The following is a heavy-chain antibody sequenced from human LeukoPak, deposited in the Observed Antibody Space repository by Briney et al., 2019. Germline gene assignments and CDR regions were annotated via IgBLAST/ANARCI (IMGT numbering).Heavy chain of an antibody. CDR1: GGSISSSSYY. CDR2: IYYSGST. Sequence: SETLSLTCTVSGGSISSSSYYWGWIRQPPGKGLEWIGSIYYSGSTYYNPSLKSRVTISVDTSKNQFSLKLSSVTAADTAVYYCARRGRLLWFGELLYPMYYMDVWGKGTTVTISS. V-gene: IGHV4-39*07. CDR3: ARRGRLLWFGELLYPMYYMDV. J-gene: IGHJ6*03. D-gene: IGHD3-10*01.